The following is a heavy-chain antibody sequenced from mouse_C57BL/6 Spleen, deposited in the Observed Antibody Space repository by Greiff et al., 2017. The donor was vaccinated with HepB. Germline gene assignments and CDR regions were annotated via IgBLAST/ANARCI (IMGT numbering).Heavy chain of an antibody. D-gene: IGHD2-5*01. CDR3: ARGGDYSNYGGFAY. CDR2: ISYDGSN. CDR1: GYSITSGYY. V-gene: IGHV3-6*01. Sequence: VQLKESGPGLVKPSQSLSLTCSVTGYSITSGYYWNWIRQFPGNKLEWMGYISYDGSNNYNPSLKNRISITRDTSKNQFFLKLNSVTTEDTATYYCARGGDYSNYGGFAYWGQGTLVTVSA. J-gene: IGHJ3*01.